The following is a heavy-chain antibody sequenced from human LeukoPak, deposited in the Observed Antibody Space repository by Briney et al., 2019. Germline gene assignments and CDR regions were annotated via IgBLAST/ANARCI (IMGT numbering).Heavy chain of an antibody. J-gene: IGHJ4*02. D-gene: IGHD6-13*01. Sequence: SETLSLTCTVSGGSMSSYYWSWIRQPAGKGLEWIGRIYTSRSTNYNPSLKSRVAMSVDTSKNQLSLKVSSVTAADTAVYYCARRDSWSFDYWGQGTLVTVSS. CDR3: ARRDSWSFDY. CDR2: IYTSRST. V-gene: IGHV4-4*07. CDR1: GGSMSSYY.